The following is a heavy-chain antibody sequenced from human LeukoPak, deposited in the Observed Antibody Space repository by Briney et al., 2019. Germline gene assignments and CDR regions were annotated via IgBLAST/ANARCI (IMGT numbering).Heavy chain of an antibody. D-gene: IGHD6-6*01. CDR3: ARDGYTTSSVLRY. V-gene: IGHV3-7*01. Sequence: GGSLRLSCAASGFSFATYGMSWVRQAPGKGVEWVANIKQDGSGKNYADSVKGRFTISRDNAKNSLYLQMNSLRAENTAVYYCARDGYTTSSVLRYWGQGTLVTVSS. CDR2: IKQDGSGK. J-gene: IGHJ4*02. CDR1: GFSFATYG.